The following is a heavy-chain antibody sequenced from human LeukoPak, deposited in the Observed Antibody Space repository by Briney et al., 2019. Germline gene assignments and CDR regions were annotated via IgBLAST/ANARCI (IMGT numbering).Heavy chain of an antibody. V-gene: IGHV3-48*04. CDR3: ARVEWEGPHPTLNY. J-gene: IGHJ4*02. D-gene: IGHD1-26*01. CDR1: GFTFSSYS. CDR2: ISATSSTM. Sequence: GGSLRLSCAASGFTFSSYSMNWVRQAPGKGLDWVSYISATSSTMHYADSVKGRFTISRDNAKNSLYLQMNSLRAEDTAVYYCARVEWEGPHPTLNYWGQGTLVTVSS.